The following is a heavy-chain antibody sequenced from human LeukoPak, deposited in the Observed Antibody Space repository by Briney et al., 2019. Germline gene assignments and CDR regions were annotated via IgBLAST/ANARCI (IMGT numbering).Heavy chain of an antibody. CDR1: GYTFTSYY. V-gene: IGHV1-46*01. CDR3: ARDLYSSATDLYSSAWTGAFDV. CDR2: INPSGGST. Sequence: GASVKVSCKASGYTFTSYYMHWVRQAPGQGLEWMGIINPSGGSTSYAQKFQGRVTMTRDTSTSTVYMELSSLRSDDTAVYFCARDLYSSATDLYSSAWTGAFDVWGQGTMVTVSS. D-gene: IGHD6-19*01. J-gene: IGHJ3*01.